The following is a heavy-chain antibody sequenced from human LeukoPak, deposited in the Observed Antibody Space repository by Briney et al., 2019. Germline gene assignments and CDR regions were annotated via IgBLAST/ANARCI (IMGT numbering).Heavy chain of an antibody. CDR1: GDSFSSHY. CDR2: ISHIGRT. V-gene: IGHV4-59*11. CDR3: ARDLVTVTKGFDI. D-gene: IGHD4-17*01. J-gene: IGHJ3*02. Sequence: SETLSLTCAVSGDSFSSHYWTWIRQSPGTGLEWIGYISHIGRTNYNPSLKSRVTISMDTSKNQYSLKLRSVTAADTDVYHCARDLVTVTKGFDIWGQGTMVSVSS.